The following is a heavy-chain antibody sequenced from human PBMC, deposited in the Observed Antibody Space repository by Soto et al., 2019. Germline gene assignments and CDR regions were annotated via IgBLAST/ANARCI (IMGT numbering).Heavy chain of an antibody. D-gene: IGHD3-22*01. V-gene: IGHV3-21*01. CDR2: ISSSSGSI. CDR3: ASLYYYDSSGYFGGHYYYGMDV. CDR1: GFTFSSYS. J-gene: IGHJ6*02. Sequence: EVQLVESGGGLVKPGGSLRLSCAASGFTFSSYSMNWVRQAPGKGLEWVSSISSSSGSIYYADSVRGRFPLSRDNAQNSLFLHMNSLSAEDTAVYYCASLYYYDSSGYFGGHYYYGMDVWGQGTTVTVSS.